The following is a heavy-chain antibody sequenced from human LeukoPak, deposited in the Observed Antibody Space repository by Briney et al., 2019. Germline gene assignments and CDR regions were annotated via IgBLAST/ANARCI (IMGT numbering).Heavy chain of an antibody. Sequence: GGSLRLSCAASGFTFSSDAMHWVRQAPGKGLEYVSAISSNGGTTHYGNSLQGRFTISRDNSKNTLYLQMGSLRAEDIAVYFCARSSGDGYYFDYWGQGTLVTVSS. CDR1: GFTFSSDA. CDR3: ARSSGDGYYFDY. D-gene: IGHD2-15*01. CDR2: ISSNGGTT. J-gene: IGHJ4*02. V-gene: IGHV3-64*01.